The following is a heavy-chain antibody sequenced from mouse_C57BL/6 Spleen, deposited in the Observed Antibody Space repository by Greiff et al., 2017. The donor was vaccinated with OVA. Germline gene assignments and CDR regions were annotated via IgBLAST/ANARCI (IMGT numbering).Heavy chain of an antibody. D-gene: IGHD2-5*01. CDR2: IDPSDSYT. J-gene: IGHJ2*01. Sequence: QVQLQQPGAELVMPGASVKLSCKASGYTFTSYWMHWVKQRPGQGLEWIGEIDPSDSYTNYNQKFKGKSTLTVDKSSSTAYMQLSSLTSEDSAVYYCARKGVYSNYGFDYWGQGTTLTVSS. CDR1: GYTFTSYW. CDR3: ARKGVYSNYGFDY. V-gene: IGHV1-69*01.